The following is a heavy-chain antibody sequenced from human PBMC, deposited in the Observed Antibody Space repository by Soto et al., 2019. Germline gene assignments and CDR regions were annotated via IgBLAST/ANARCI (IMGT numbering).Heavy chain of an antibody. CDR3: ARGGYCSGGSCYSFAFDI. CDR2: IYYSGST. Sequence: PSETLSLTCTVSGGSISSSSYYWGWIRQPPGKGLEWIGGIYYSGSTYYNPSLKSRVTISVDTSKNQFSLKLSSVTAADTAVYYCARGGYCSGGSCYSFAFDIWGQGTMVTVSS. D-gene: IGHD2-15*01. V-gene: IGHV4-39*01. CDR1: GGSISSSSYY. J-gene: IGHJ3*02.